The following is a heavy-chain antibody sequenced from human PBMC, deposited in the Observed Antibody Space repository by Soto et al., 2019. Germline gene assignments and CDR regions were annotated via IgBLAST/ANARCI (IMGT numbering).Heavy chain of an antibody. J-gene: IGHJ5*02. Sequence: QVQLQESGPGLVKPSETLSLTCTVSGGSISSYYWSWIRQPPGKGLEWIGYIYYSGSTNYNPSLKSRVTISVDTSKNQFSLKLSSVTAADTAVYYCARDFSSGPYGPYNWFDPWGQGTLVTVSS. D-gene: IGHD6-19*01. V-gene: IGHV4-59*01. CDR2: IYYSGST. CDR3: ARDFSSGPYGPYNWFDP. CDR1: GGSISSYY.